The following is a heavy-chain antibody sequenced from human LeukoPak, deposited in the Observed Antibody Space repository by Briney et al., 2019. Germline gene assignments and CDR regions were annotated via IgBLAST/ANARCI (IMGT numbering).Heavy chain of an antibody. V-gene: IGHV4-34*01. CDR1: GGSISSGGYY. CDR2: INHSGST. CDR3: ASRDGYNPREP. Sequence: SETLSLTCAVSGGSISSGGYYWSWIRQPPGKGLEWIGEINHSGSTNYNPSLKSRVTISVDTSKNQFSLKLSSVTAADTAVYYCASRDGYNPREPWGQGTLVTVSS. J-gene: IGHJ5*02. D-gene: IGHD5-24*01.